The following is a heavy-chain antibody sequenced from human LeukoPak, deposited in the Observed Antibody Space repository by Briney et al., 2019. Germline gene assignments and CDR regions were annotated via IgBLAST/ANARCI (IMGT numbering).Heavy chain of an antibody. V-gene: IGHV3-48*03. J-gene: IGHJ6*02. Sequence: GESLRLSCAASGFIFSSFEVNWVRQAPGKGLEWVSSGTSSGNIHYADAVKGRFTSSRDNAKTSVYLQMNSLRAEDTAVYYCARDRGSAAAGTWYYAMDVWGQGTTVTVSS. CDR3: ARDRGSAAAGTWYYAMDV. CDR1: GFIFSSFE. CDR2: GTSSGNI. D-gene: IGHD6-13*01.